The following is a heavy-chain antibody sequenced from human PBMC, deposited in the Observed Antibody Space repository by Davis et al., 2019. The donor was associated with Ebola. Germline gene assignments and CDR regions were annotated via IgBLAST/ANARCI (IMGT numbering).Heavy chain of an antibody. CDR2: IDPSDSYT. CDR1: GYSFTSYW. V-gene: IGHV5-10-1*01. J-gene: IGHJ5*02. CDR3: TRDYNSRQSWFDP. Sequence: GESLKISCKGSGYSFTSYWISWVRQMPGKGLEWMGRIDPSDSYTNYSPSFQGHVTISADKSKNTAYLQWNNLKASDTAIYYCTRDYNSRQSWFDPWGQGTRVIVSS. D-gene: IGHD4-11*01.